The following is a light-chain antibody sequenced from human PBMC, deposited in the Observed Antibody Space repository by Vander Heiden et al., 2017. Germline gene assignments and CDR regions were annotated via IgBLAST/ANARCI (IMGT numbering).Light chain of an antibody. J-gene: IGKJ1*01. CDR1: QTVSSNF. CDR3: QQDGYSRT. Sequence: SQTVSSNFLAWYQQKPGQAPRLLIYAASSRAAGISDRFSGSGSGTDFTLTISRREPEDFAVYYWQQDGYSRTFGQGTKVEIK. CDR2: AAS. V-gene: IGKV3-20*01.